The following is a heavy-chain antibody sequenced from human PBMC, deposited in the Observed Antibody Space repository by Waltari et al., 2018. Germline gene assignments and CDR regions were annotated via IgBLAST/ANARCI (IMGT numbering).Heavy chain of an antibody. V-gene: IGHV4-39*07. CDR1: SGSISSSSYY. CDR2: IFYSGIT. D-gene: IGHD3-9*01. J-gene: IGHJ5*02. Sequence: QLQLQESGPGLVKPSETLSLTCTVSSGSISSSSYYWGWIRQPPGKGLEWIGSIFYSGITYYNPSLKSRVTISVDTSKNQFSLKLSSVTAADTAVYYCARGDDIFGWFDPWGQGTLVTVSS. CDR3: ARGDDIFGWFDP.